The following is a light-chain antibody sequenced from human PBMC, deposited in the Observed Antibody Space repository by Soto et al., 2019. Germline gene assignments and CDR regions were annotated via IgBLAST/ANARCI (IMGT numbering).Light chain of an antibody. J-gene: IGKJ2*01. CDR2: AAS. V-gene: IGKV1-39*01. CDR3: QQSYSIPYT. Sequence: DIQMTHSPSSLSASLGDRVTITCRASQTINAYLNWYQQRPGEAPSLLIYAASSFQSGVPSRFSGSGSGTDFTLTINSLQPEDFATYYCQQSYSIPYTFGQGTKVDIK. CDR1: QTINAY.